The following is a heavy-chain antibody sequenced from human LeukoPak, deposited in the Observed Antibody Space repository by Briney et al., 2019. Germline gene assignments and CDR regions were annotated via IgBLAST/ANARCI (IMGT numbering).Heavy chain of an antibody. CDR1: GYSISSGYY. CDR2: IYHSGST. V-gene: IGHV4-38-2*02. D-gene: IGHD5-12*01. Sequence: PSETLSLTCTVSGYSISSGYYWGWIRQPPGKGLEWIGSIYHSGSTYYNPSLKSRVTISVDTSKNQFSLKLSSVTAADTAVYYYARDKGYSGYGVLDYWGQGTLVTVSS. CDR3: ARDKGYSGYGVLDY. J-gene: IGHJ4*02.